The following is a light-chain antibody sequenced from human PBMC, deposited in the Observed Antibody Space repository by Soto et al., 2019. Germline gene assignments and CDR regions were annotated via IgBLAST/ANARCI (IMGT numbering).Light chain of an antibody. CDR2: KAS. Sequence: DIQMTQSPSTLSASVGERVTITCRASQSISSWLAWYQHKPGKAPKLLIYKASTLQSGVPSRFSGSGSGTEFTLAISSLQHDDYATHYCKQYNDNWTFGQGTKVEIK. V-gene: IGKV1-5*03. CDR3: KQYNDNWT. J-gene: IGKJ1*01. CDR1: QSISSW.